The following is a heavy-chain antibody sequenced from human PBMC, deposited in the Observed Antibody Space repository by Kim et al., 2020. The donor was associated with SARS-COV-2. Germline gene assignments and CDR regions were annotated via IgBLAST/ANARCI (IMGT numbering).Heavy chain of an antibody. V-gene: IGHV4-39*01. CDR1: GVSISSSSYY. Sequence: SETLSLTCTVSGVSISSSSYYWGWIRQPPGQGLEWIWSIYYSWSTYSNSSLNRRITISVDTSKTQFSLKLSLVTAADTAVYYCACSGPYGGYSGLYF. J-gene: IGHJ2*01. D-gene: IGHD4-17*01. CDR3: ACSGPYGGYSGLYF. CDR2: IYYSWST.